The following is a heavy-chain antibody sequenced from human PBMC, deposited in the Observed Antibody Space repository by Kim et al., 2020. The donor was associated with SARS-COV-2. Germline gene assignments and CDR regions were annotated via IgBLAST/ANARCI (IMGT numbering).Heavy chain of an antibody. CDR3: ARHANQLLLFFDY. V-gene: IGHV4-59*08. Sequence: YNPSLKSRVTISVDTSKNQFSLKLSSVTAADTAVYYCARHANQLLLFFDYWGQGTLVTVSS. J-gene: IGHJ4*02. D-gene: IGHD2-2*01.